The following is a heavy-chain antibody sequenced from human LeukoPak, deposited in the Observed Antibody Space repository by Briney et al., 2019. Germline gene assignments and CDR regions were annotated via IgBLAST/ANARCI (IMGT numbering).Heavy chain of an antibody. J-gene: IGHJ4*02. CDR3: ARGYSSGWSDY. CDR1: GYTFTGYC. V-gene: IGHV1-2*02. Sequence: ASVKVSCTASGYTFTGYCMHWVRQAPGQGLEWMGWINPNSGGTNYAQEFQGRVTMTRDTSISTAYMELSRLRSDDTAVYYCARGYSSGWSDYWGQGTLVTVSS. CDR2: INPNSGGT. D-gene: IGHD6-19*01.